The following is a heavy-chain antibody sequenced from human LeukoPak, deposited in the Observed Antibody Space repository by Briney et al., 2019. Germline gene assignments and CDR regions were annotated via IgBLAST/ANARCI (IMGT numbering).Heavy chain of an antibody. J-gene: IGHJ3*02. V-gene: IGHV3-23*01. Sequence: AESLTLSCAVSGFTFNNYAMSWVRQPPGKGLEWVSAISGSGGSTYYPDSVKGRFTISRDNSKHTLYLQMNSLRAEDTAVYYCAKSYTSGWYERDAFEIWGERTMGTVSS. CDR1: GFTFNNYA. CDR2: ISGSGGST. CDR3: AKSYTSGWYERDAFEI. D-gene: IGHD6-19*01.